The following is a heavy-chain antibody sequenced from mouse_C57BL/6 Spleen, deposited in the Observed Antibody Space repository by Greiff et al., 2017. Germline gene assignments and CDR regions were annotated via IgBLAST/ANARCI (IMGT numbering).Heavy chain of an antibody. V-gene: IGHV1-55*01. CDR2: IYPGSGST. J-gene: IGHJ4*01. D-gene: IGHD3-2*02. CDR1: GYTFTGYW. Sequence: QVQLQQPGAELVKPGASVKMSCKASGYTFTGYWITWVKQRPGQGLEWIGDIYPGSGSTNYNEKFKSKATLTVDTSSSTAYMQLSSLTSEDSAVYYCARSRQLRLPYAMDYWGQGTSVTVSS. CDR3: ARSRQLRLPYAMDY.